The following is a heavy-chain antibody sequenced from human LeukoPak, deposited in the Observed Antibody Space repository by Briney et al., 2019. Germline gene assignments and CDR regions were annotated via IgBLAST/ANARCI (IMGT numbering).Heavy chain of an antibody. CDR1: GFTFSTYA. V-gene: IGHV3-30*04. J-gene: IGHJ3*02. CDR3: ARGKNPRLRTQKNFDAFDI. Sequence: GGSLRLSCAASGFTFSTYAMHWVRQAPGKGLEWVAVISYDGSNRYYADSVKGRFTISRDNSKNTLYLQMNSLRAEDTAVYYCARGKNPRLRTQKNFDAFDIWGQGTMVTVSS. CDR2: ISYDGSNR. D-gene: IGHD3-16*01.